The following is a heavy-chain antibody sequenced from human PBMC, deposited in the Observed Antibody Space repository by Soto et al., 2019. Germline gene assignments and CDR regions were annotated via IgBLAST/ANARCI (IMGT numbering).Heavy chain of an antibody. Sequence: QVQLVESGGGVVQPGRSLRLSCAASGFTFSSYTMHWVRQAPGKGLEWVAAIWSHGNNKYYADSVRGRFTISRDNSQNTVYLQMDSLRAEDTAVYYCVTDFGNYNFDIWGQGTMVTVAS. CDR3: VTDFGNYNFDI. V-gene: IGHV3-33*01. CDR2: IWSHGNNK. CDR1: GFTFSSYT. D-gene: IGHD3-22*01. J-gene: IGHJ3*02.